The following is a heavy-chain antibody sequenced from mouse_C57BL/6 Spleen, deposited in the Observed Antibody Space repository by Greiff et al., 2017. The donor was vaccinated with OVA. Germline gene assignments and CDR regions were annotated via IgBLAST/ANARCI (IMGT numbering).Heavy chain of an antibody. Sequence: VQLVESGGGLVQPGGSLKLSCAASGFTFSDYYMYWVRQTPEKRLEWVAYISNGGGSTYYPDTVKGRFTISRDNAKNTLYLQMSRLKSEDTAMYYCARRYDYYFDYWGQGTTLTVSS. CDR3: ARRYDYYFDY. J-gene: IGHJ2*01. CDR2: ISNGGGST. V-gene: IGHV5-12*01. D-gene: IGHD2-4*01. CDR1: GFTFSDYY.